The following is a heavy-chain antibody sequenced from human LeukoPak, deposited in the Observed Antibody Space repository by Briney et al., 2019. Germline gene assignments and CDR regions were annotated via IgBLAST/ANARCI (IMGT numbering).Heavy chain of an antibody. D-gene: IGHD3-9*01. CDR3: TTGGVYYDILTGYYGLDY. Sequence: GGSLRLSCAASGFTFSSYAMSWVRQAPGKGLEWVGRIKSKTDGGTTDYAAPVKGRFTISRDDSKNTLYLQMNSLKTEDTAVYYCTTGGVYYDILTGYYGLDYWGQGTLVTVSS. J-gene: IGHJ4*02. V-gene: IGHV3-15*01. CDR2: IKSKTDGGTT. CDR1: GFTFSSYA.